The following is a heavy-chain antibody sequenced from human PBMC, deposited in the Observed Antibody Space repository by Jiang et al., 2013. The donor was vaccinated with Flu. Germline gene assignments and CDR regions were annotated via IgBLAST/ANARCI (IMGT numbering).Heavy chain of an antibody. CDR3: AREFRFGNYYDSSGYYSL. V-gene: IGHV4-34*01. J-gene: IGHJ4*02. Sequence: LLKPSETLSLTCAVYGGSFSGYYWSWIRQPPGKGLEWIGEINHSGSTNYNPSLKSRVTISVDTSKNQFSLKLSSVTAADTAVYYCAREFRFGNYYDSSGYYSLWGQGTLVTVSS. CDR2: INHSGST. D-gene: IGHD3-22*01. CDR1: GGSFSGYY.